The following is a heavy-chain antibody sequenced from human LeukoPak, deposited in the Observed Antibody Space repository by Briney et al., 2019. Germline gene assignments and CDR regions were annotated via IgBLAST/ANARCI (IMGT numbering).Heavy chain of an antibody. CDR1: GYTFTGYY. J-gene: IGHJ4*02. CDR3: ARDPTGYSSGWFDY. Sequence: ASVKVSCNASGYTFTGYYMHWVRQAPGQGLEWMGWINPNSGGTNYAQKFQGRVTMTRDTSISTAYMELSRLRSDDTAVYYCARDPTGYSSGWFDYWGQGTLVTVSS. CDR2: INPNSGGT. D-gene: IGHD6-19*01. V-gene: IGHV1-2*02.